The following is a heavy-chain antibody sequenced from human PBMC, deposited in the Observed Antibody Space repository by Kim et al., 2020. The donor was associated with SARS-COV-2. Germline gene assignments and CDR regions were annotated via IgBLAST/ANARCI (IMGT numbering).Heavy chain of an antibody. CDR2: INAGNGNT. Sequence: ASVKVSCKASGYTFTSYAMHWVRQAPGQRLEWMGWINAGNGNTKYSQKFQGRVTITRDTSASTAYMELSSLRSEDTAVYYCARDRRNWNDVQLGSFDYWGQGTLVTVSS. D-gene: IGHD1-1*01. V-gene: IGHV1-3*01. CDR1: GYTFTSYA. J-gene: IGHJ4*02. CDR3: ARDRRNWNDVQLGSFDY.